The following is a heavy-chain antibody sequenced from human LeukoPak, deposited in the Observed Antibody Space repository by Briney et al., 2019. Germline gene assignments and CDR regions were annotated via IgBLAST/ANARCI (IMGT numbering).Heavy chain of an antibody. J-gene: IGHJ4*02. CDR3: ARDDYYYDSSGYYPFDY. CDR2: ISSSSSYI. V-gene: IGHV3-21*01. D-gene: IGHD3-22*01. Sequence: PGGSLRLSCAASGFTFSSYSMNWVRQAPGKGLEWVSSISSSSSYIYYADSVKGRFTISRDNAKNSLYLQMNSLRAEDTAVYYCARDDYYYDSSGYYPFDYWGQGTLVTVSS. CDR1: GFTFSSYS.